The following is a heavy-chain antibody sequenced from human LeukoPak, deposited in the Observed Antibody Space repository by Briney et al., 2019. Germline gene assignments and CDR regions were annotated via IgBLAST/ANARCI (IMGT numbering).Heavy chain of an antibody. D-gene: IGHD4-17*01. J-gene: IGHJ6*03. CDR1: GFTFTSYN. CDR3: ARVRRGHGDYVRNYYYYMDV. V-gene: IGHV3-7*01. Sequence: PGGSLRLSCAASGFTFTSYNMNWVRQAPGKGLEWVANIKQDGSEKYYVDSVKGRFTISRDNAKNSLYLQMNSLRAEDTAVYYCARVRRGHGDYVRNYYYYMDVWGKGTTVTISS. CDR2: IKQDGSEK.